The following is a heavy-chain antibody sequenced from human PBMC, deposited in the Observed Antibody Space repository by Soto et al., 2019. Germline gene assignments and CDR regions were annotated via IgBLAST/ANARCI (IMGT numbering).Heavy chain of an antibody. Sequence: ASVKVSCKASGYTFTSYTINWVRQAPGQGLEWMGWISTYKGNTNYAQKFQGKFTMTTDTSMSTAYMELTRLRSDDTAVYYCAREGSDIDAFDIWGQGTMVTVSS. CDR3: AREGSDIDAFDI. J-gene: IGHJ3*02. V-gene: IGHV1-18*01. CDR1: GYTFTSYT. D-gene: IGHD3-9*01. CDR2: ISTYKGNT.